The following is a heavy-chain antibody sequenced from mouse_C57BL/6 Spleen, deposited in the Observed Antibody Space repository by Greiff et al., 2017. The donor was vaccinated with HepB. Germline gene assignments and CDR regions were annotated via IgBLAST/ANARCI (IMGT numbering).Heavy chain of an antibody. CDR2: INPSSGYT. Sequence: VMLVESGAELARPGASVKMSCKASGYTFTSYTMHWVKQRPGQGLEWIGYINPSSGYTKYNQKFKDKATLTADKSSSTAYMQLSSLTSEDSAVYYCARGPDGSYYFDYWGQGTTLTVSS. CDR1: GYTFTSYT. V-gene: IGHV1-4*01. D-gene: IGHD2-3*01. CDR3: ARGPDGSYYFDY. J-gene: IGHJ2*01.